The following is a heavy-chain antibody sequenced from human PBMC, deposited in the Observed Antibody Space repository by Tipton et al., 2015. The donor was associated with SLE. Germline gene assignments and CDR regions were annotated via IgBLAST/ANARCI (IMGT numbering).Heavy chain of an antibody. V-gene: IGHV4-39*01. J-gene: IGHJ4*02. CDR2: IYYSGST. Sequence: GSLRLSCTVSGGSISSSSYYWGWIRQPPGKGLEWIGSIYYSGSTYYNPSLKSRVTISVDTSKNQFSLKLSSVTAADTAVYYCARHDGYNQFDYWGQGTLVTVSS. CDR3: ARHDGYNQFDY. CDR1: GGSISSSSYY. D-gene: IGHD5-24*01.